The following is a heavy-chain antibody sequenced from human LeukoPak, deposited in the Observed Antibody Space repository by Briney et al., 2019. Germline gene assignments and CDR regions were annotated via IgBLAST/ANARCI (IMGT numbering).Heavy chain of an antibody. V-gene: IGHV3-9*01. CDR1: GFTFDDYA. J-gene: IGHJ1*01. CDR2: IRWNSGSI. Sequence: GGSLRLSCAASGFTFDDYAMHWVRQAPGKGLEWVSGIRWNSGSIGYADSVKGRFTISRDNAKNSLYLQMNSLRAEDTALYYCAKDGYSSSWGAEYFQHWGQGTLVTVSS. CDR3: AKDGYSSSWGAEYFQH. D-gene: IGHD6-13*01.